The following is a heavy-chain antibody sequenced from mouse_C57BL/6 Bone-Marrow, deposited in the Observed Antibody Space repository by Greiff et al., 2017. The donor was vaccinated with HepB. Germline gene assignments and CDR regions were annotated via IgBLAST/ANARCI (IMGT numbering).Heavy chain of an antibody. D-gene: IGHD2-1*01. V-gene: IGHV1-59*01. J-gene: IGHJ1*03. CDR3: ARWEGRYYRYFDV. Sequence: QVQLQQPGAELVRPGTSVKLSCKASGYTFTSYWMHWVKQRPGQGLEWIGVIDPSDSYTNYNQKFKGKDTLTVDTSSSTAYMQLSSLTSEDSAVYYCARWEGRYYRYFDVWGTGTTVTVSS. CDR2: IDPSDSYT. CDR1: GYTFTSYW.